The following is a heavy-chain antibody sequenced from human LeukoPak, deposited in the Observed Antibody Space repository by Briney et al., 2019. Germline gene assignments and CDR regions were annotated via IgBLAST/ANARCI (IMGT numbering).Heavy chain of an antibody. V-gene: IGHV3-21*01. D-gene: IGHD3-9*01. CDR3: AREGALVIIRRAFDI. CDR1: GFTFSSYS. J-gene: IGHJ3*02. Sequence: GGSLRLSCAASGFTFSSYSMNWVRQAPGKGLEWVSSISSSSSYIYYADSVKGRFTISRDNAKNSLYLQMNSLRAEDTAVYYCAREGALVIIRRAFDIWGQGTMVTVSS. CDR2: ISSSSSYI.